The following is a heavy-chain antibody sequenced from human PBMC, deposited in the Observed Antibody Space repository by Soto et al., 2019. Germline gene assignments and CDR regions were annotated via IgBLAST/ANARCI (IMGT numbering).Heavy chain of an antibody. D-gene: IGHD3-10*01. V-gene: IGHV4-34*01. CDR3: ASANVLLWFSFDY. CDR2: INHSGST. CDR1: GGSFSGYY. Sequence: QVQLQQWGAGLLKPSETLSLTCAVYGGSFSGYYWSWIRQPPGKGLEWIGEINHSGSTNYNPSLKSRGTISVDTSKNQFSLKLSSVTAADTAVYYCASANVLLWFSFDYWGQGTLVTVSS. J-gene: IGHJ4*02.